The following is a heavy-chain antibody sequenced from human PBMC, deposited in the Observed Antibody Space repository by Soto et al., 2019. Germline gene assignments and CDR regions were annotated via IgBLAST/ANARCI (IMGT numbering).Heavy chain of an antibody. CDR3: ARARSQGVLFDY. D-gene: IGHD6-6*01. Sequence: GGSLRLSCAASGFTFSSYGMHWVRQAPGKGLEWVANIKQDGSEKYYVDSVKGRFTISRDNAKNSLYLQMNSLRAEDTAVYYCARARSQGVLFDYWGQGTLVTVSS. CDR2: IKQDGSEK. CDR1: GFTFSSYG. V-gene: IGHV3-7*01. J-gene: IGHJ4*02.